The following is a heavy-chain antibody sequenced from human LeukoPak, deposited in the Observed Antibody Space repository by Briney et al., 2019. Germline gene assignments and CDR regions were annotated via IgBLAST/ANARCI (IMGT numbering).Heavy chain of an antibody. D-gene: IGHD3-3*01. CDR3: ARGDLNYDFWSGYSKPNYFDY. J-gene: IGHJ4*02. CDR2: IVVGSGNT. CDR1: GFTFSSSA. Sequence: GASVKVSCKASGFTFSSSAVQWVRQARGQRLEWIGWIVVGSGNTNYAQKLQGRVTMTTDTSTSTAYMELRSLRSDDTAVYYCARGDLNYDFWSGYSKPNYFDYWGQGTLVTVSS. V-gene: IGHV1-58*01.